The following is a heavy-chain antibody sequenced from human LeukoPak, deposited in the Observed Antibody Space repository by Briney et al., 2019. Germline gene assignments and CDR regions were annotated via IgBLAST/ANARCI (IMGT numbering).Heavy chain of an antibody. Sequence: GGSLRLSCAASGFTFSIYWMHWVRQAPGKGLVWVSHLNGDENTITYADSVKGRFTISRDNAKNTLYLQMNSLRAEDTAVYYCARVRGAAADPFDPWGQGTLVTVSS. V-gene: IGHV3-74*01. CDR2: LNGDENTI. CDR1: GFTFSIYW. D-gene: IGHD6-13*01. CDR3: ARVRGAAADPFDP. J-gene: IGHJ5*02.